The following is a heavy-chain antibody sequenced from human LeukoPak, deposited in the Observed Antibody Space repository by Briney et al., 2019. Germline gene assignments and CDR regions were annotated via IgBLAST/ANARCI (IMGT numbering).Heavy chain of an antibody. CDR3: ARDPGSGTYLDY. D-gene: IGHD3-10*01. CDR2: TSSSSSFT. CDR1: GFSFSDYY. J-gene: IGHJ4*02. Sequence: GGSLRLSCAASGFSFSDYYMSWIRQAPGKGLEWVSYTSSSSSFTKYADPVKGRFTISRDNAKNSLYLQMNSLRAEDTAVYYCARDPGSGTYLDYWGQGTLVTVSS. V-gene: IGHV3-11*06.